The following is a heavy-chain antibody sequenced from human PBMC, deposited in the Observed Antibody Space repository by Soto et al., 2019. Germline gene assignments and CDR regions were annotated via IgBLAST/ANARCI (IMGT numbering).Heavy chain of an antibody. V-gene: IGHV3-66*01. D-gene: IGHD3-22*01. Sequence: GGSLRLSCAASGFTVSSNYMSWVRQAPGKGLEWVSVIYSGGSTYYADSVKGRFTISRDNSKNTLYLQMNSLRAEDTAVYYCARDIGYYPRGYWGQGTLVTVSS. CDR3: ARDIGYYPRGY. J-gene: IGHJ4*02. CDR1: GFTVSSNY. CDR2: IYSGGST.